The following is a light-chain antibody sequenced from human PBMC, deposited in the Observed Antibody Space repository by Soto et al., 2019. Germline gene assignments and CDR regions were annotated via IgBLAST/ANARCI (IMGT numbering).Light chain of an antibody. CDR2: EVS. CDR1: SSDVGGYNY. Sequence: QSALTQPASVSGSPGQSITISCTGTSSDVGGYNYVSWYQQHPGKAPKLMIYEVSNRPSGVSNRFSASKSGKTASLTISGLQAEDEADYYSCSFTTSSTWLFGGGTKLTVL. CDR3: CSFTTSSTWL. J-gene: IGLJ3*02. V-gene: IGLV2-14*01.